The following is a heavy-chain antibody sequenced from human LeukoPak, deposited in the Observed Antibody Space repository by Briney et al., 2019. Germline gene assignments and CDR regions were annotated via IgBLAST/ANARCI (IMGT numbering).Heavy chain of an antibody. CDR2: ISSSGSTI. D-gene: IGHD1-26*01. CDR3: ARGRRTSYYFDH. Sequence: GGSLRLSCAASGFTFSSYEMNWVRQAPGKGLEWVSYISSSGSTIYYADSVKGRFTISRDNAKNSLYLQMNSLRAEDTAVYYCARGRRTSYYFDHWGQGTLVTVSS. V-gene: IGHV3-48*03. J-gene: IGHJ4*02. CDR1: GFTFSSYE.